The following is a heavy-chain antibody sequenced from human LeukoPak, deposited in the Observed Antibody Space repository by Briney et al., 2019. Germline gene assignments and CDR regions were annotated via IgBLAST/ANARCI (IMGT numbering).Heavy chain of an antibody. V-gene: IGHV3-23*01. CDR1: GFSFSNYA. J-gene: IGHJ4*02. CDR3: AKVRYTYGPGDY. Sequence: GGSLRLSCAASGFSFSNYAMHWVRQAPGKGLEWVSGISGSGGGTYYVDSVKGRFSISRDNSNSTLYLQMNGLRAEDTAVYYCAKVRYTYGPGDYWGQGTLVAVSS. CDR2: ISGSGGGT. D-gene: IGHD5-18*01.